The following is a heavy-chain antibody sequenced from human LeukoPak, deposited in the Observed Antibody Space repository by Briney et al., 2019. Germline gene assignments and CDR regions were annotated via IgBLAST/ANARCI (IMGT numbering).Heavy chain of an antibody. CDR2: IKQDGSEK. J-gene: IGHJ4*02. CDR1: GFTFSSYW. CDR3: ARRARHRRSLLRYFDWTAFDC. D-gene: IGHD3-9*01. Sequence: GGSLRLSCAASGFTFSSYWMSWVRQAPGKGLEWVANIKQDGSEKYYVDSVKGRFTISRDNAKNSLYLQMNSLRAEDTAVYYCARRARHRRSLLRYFDWTAFDCWGQGTLVTVSS. V-gene: IGHV3-7*01.